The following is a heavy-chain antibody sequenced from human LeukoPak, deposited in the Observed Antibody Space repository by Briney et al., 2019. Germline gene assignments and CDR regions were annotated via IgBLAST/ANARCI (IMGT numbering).Heavy chain of an antibody. V-gene: IGHV3-7*01. CDR2: IKQDGSEK. CDR1: KFNFNSYG. CDR3: ARRHTSYWYFDL. J-gene: IGHJ2*01. Sequence: GGSLRLSCTTSKFNFNSYGMTWVRQAPGKGLEWVANIKQDGSEKYYVDSVKGRFTISRDNAKNSLYLQMNSLRAEDTAVYYCARRHTSYWYFDLWGRGTLVTVSS. D-gene: IGHD1-1*01.